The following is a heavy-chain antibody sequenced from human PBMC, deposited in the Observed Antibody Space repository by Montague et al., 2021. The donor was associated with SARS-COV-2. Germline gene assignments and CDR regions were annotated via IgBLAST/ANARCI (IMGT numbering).Heavy chain of an antibody. CDR3: ARGSSYKIFGVVIDDAFDI. D-gene: IGHD3-3*01. Sequence: SETQSLTCTVSGGSISTYYWSWIRQPPGKGLEWIGYIYYSGSTNYNPSLKSRVTISVDTSKNQFSLKLSSVTAADTAVYYCARGSSYKIFGVVIDDAFDIWGQGTMVTVSS. CDR2: IYYSGST. V-gene: IGHV4-59*08. J-gene: IGHJ3*02. CDR1: GGSISTYY.